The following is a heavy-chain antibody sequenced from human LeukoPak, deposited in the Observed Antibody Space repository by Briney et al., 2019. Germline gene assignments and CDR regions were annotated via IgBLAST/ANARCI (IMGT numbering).Heavy chain of an antibody. CDR2: VSGTSEYI. D-gene: IGHD6-19*01. J-gene: IGHJ4*02. CDR3: ARWYSSGWYSDY. CDR1: GFSFSTYS. Sequence: GGSLRLSCAASGFSFSTYSMIWVRRAPGKGLEWVSSVSGTSEYIYYADSVRGRFTISRDNAKNTVYLQMNSLRAEDTAVYYCARWYSSGWYSDYWGQGTLVTVSS. V-gene: IGHV3-21*06.